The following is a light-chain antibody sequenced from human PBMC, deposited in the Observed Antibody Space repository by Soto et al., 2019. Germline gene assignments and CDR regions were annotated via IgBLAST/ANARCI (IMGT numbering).Light chain of an antibody. CDR2: AAS. Sequence: DIQMTQSPSSLSASVADRVTITCRTSQRISSYLNWYQQKPGKAPKLLIYAASSLQSGVPSRFSGSGSGTDFTLTISSLQPEDFATYYCQQSYSTLWTFGQGTKVDIK. CDR3: QQSYSTLWT. V-gene: IGKV1-39*01. CDR1: QRISSY. J-gene: IGKJ1*01.